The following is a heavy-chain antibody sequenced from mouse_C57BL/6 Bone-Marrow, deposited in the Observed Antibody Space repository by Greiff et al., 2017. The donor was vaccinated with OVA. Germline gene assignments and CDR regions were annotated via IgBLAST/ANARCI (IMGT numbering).Heavy chain of an antibody. CDR2: INPNNGGT. J-gene: IGHJ1*03. CDR3: TTGFYEGYWYFDV. CDR1: GYTFTDYY. D-gene: IGHD2-12*01. V-gene: IGHV1-26*01. Sequence: VQLQQSGPELVKPGASVKISCKASGYTFTDYYMNWVKQSHGKSLEWIGDINPNNGGTSYNQKFKGKATLTVDKSSSTAYLQLSSLTSEDTAVYYCTTGFYEGYWYFDVWGTGTTVTVSS.